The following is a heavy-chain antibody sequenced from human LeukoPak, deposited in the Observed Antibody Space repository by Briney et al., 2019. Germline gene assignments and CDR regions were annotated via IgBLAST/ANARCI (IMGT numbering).Heavy chain of an antibody. Sequence: PSETLSLTCAVYGGSFSGYYWSWIRQPPGKGLEGIGEINHSGSTNYNPSLKSRVTISVDTSKNQFSLKLSSVTAADTAVYYCARPRIVGARAFDYWGQGTLVTVSS. D-gene: IGHD1-26*01. V-gene: IGHV4-34*01. CDR1: GGSFSGYY. J-gene: IGHJ4*02. CDR2: INHSGST. CDR3: ARPRIVGARAFDY.